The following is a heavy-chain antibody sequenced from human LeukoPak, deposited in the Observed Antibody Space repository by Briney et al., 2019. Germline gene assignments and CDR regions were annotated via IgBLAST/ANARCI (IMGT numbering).Heavy chain of an antibody. D-gene: IGHD3-3*01. Sequence: SETLSLTCTVSGGSISSYYWSWIRQPPGKGLEWIGYIYYSGSTNYNPSLKSRVTISVDTSKNQFSLKLSSVTAADTAVYYCASVSYYHFWSGYYFFDYWGQGTLVTVSS. CDR1: GGSISSYY. CDR3: ASVSYYHFWSGYYFFDY. J-gene: IGHJ4*02. CDR2: IYYSGST. V-gene: IGHV4-59*01.